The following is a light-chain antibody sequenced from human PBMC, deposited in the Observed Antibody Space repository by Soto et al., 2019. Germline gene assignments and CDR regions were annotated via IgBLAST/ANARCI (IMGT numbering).Light chain of an antibody. J-gene: IGKJ2*01. CDR1: QSVSSN. Sequence: EIVMTQSPATLSVSPGERATLSCRASQSVSSNLAWYQQKPGQAPRLLIYGASTSATGIPARFSGSASGTEFTLTISSLQSEDFAVYYCQQYNKWPYTFGQGTKLEIK. CDR2: GAS. CDR3: QQYNKWPYT. V-gene: IGKV3-15*01.